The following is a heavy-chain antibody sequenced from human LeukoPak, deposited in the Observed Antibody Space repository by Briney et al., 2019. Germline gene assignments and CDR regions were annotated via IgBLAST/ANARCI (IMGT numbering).Heavy chain of an antibody. V-gene: IGHV4-38-2*02. CDR1: GYSIKSDYY. D-gene: IGHD3-9*01. Sequence: SETLSLTCTVSGYSIKSDYYWGWIRQPPGKGLEWIGNIHHTGNTNFNPSLKSRVTISVDTSKNQFSLKLSSVTAADAAVYYCARGVPFLRYFDWPQHHSYYMDVWGKGTTVTVSS. J-gene: IGHJ6*03. CDR3: ARGVPFLRYFDWPQHHSYYMDV. CDR2: IHHTGNT.